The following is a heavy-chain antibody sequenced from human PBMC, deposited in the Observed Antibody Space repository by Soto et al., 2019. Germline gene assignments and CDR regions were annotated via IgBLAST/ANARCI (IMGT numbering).Heavy chain of an antibody. CDR1: GFAVTSTY. CDR3: ATSDRYRNHNLDS. V-gene: IGHV3-53*02. D-gene: IGHD4-4*01. Sequence: EVHLVETGGGSIQPGGSLRLSCAASGFAVTSTYMNWVRQAPGRGLEWDSIVYTGGHTDYADSVRGRFTISRDSSTNTVSLQMNSLRVEDTAVYYCATSDRYRNHNLDSWGQGTLVTVSS. J-gene: IGHJ4*02. CDR2: VYTGGHT.